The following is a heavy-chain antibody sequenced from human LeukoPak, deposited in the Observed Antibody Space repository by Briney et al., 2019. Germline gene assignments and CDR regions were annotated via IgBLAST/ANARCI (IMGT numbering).Heavy chain of an antibody. V-gene: IGHV3-20*04. CDR2: ITWSGGST. CDR3: ARAFRYSTSSRTFDY. CDR1: GFPFDDYC. Sequence: PGGSLRLSCAASGFPFDDYCMSWVRQAPGKGLEWVSDITWSGGSTGYADSVKGRFTISRDSARDSLYLQMNSLRAEDTAFYYCARAFRYSTSSRTFDYWGQGTLVTVSS. J-gene: IGHJ4*02. D-gene: IGHD6-6*01.